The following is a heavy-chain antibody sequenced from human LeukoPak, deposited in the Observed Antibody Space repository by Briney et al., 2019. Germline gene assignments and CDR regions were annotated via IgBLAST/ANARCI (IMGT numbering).Heavy chain of an antibody. V-gene: IGHV1-2*02. CDR2: INPSTGGT. CDR1: VYTFTGYY. Sequence: ASVKVSCKASVYTFTGYYMHWVRQAPGQGLEWMGWINPSTGGTNYAQKFQGRVTMARDTSITTVYMELNRLTSDNTAVYYCARGTYHSSGLDAWGQGALVTVSS. CDR3: ARGTYHSSGLDA. D-gene: IGHD3-22*01. J-gene: IGHJ5*02.